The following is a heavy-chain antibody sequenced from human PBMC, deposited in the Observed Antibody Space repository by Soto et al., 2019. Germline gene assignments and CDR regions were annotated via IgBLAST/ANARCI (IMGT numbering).Heavy chain of an antibody. Sequence: GESLKISCKGSGYSFTSYWISWVRQMPGKGLEWMGRIDPIDSYTNYSPSFQGHVTISADKSISTAYLQWSSLKASDTAMYYYARRAHIIRRGETFPYSYSGMDSWGQGTTVT. CDR1: GYSFTSYW. J-gene: IGHJ6*02. CDR2: IDPIDSYT. V-gene: IGHV5-10-1*01. D-gene: IGHD3-16*01. CDR3: ARRAHIIRRGETFPYSYSGMDS.